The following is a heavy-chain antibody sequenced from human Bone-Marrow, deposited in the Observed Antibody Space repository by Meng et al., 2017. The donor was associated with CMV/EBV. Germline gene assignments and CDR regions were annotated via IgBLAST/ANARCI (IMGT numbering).Heavy chain of an antibody. V-gene: IGHV3-21*01. CDR1: GFTFSSYS. Sequence: GGSLRLSCAASGFTFSSYSMNWVRQAPGKGLEWVSSISSSSSYIYYADSVKGRFTISRDNAKNSLYLQMNSLRAEDTAVYYCAKALVGVLRGMDVWGQGTTVTVSS. CDR2: ISSSSSYI. J-gene: IGHJ6*02. D-gene: IGHD2-15*01. CDR3: AKALVGVLRGMDV.